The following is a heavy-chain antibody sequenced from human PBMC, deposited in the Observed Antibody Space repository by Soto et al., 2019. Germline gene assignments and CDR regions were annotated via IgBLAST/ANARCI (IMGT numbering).Heavy chain of an antibody. CDR2: INHSGST. V-gene: IGHV4-34*01. Sequence: PSETLSLTCAVYGGSFSDYYWSWIRQPPGKGLEWIGEINHSGSTNYNPSLKSRVTISVDTSKNQFSLKLSSLTAADTAVYYCARGSNCNAFPYYWGQGTLVTVS. J-gene: IGHJ4*02. CDR3: ARGSNCNAFPYY. D-gene: IGHD1-1*01. CDR1: GGSFSDYY.